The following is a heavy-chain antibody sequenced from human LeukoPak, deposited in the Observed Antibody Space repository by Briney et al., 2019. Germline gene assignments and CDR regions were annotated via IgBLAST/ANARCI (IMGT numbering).Heavy chain of an antibody. V-gene: IGHV3-48*01. D-gene: IGHD3-22*01. J-gene: IGHJ3*02. Sequence: GGSLRLSCAASGFTFSSYWMSWVRQAPGKGLEWVSYISSSSSTIYYADSVKGRFTISRDNAKNSLYLQMNSLRAEDTAVYYCARDGYYYDSSGYLDAFDIWGQGTMVTVSS. CDR3: ARDGYYYDSSGYLDAFDI. CDR2: ISSSSSTI. CDR1: GFTFSSYW.